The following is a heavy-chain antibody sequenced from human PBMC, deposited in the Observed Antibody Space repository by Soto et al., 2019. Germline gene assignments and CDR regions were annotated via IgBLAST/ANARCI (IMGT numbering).Heavy chain of an antibody. CDR3: ANSLCGFYGR. Sequence: PSGTLSLTCIVSGGSISSYYWRWIRQPAGKALEWIGRIYSSGSTKYNPSLKSRVTMSVDTSKNQFSLKLSSVTAADTAIYYCANSLCGFYGRRGQGTLVTVSS. J-gene: IGHJ4*02. CDR1: GGSISSYY. CDR2: IYSSGST. V-gene: IGHV4-4*07. D-gene: IGHD3-16*01.